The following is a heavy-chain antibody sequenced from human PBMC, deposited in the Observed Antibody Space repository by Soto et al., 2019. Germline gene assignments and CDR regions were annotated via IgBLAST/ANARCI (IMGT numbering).Heavy chain of an antibody. J-gene: IGHJ6*02. V-gene: IGHV1-69*13. D-gene: IGHD2-15*01. CDR1: GGTFSSYA. CDR2: IIPIFGTA. CDR3: ARALCSGGSCYSGSYYYYYGMDV. Sequence: SVKVSCKASGGTFSSYAISWVRLAPGQGLEWMGGIIPIFGTANYAQKFQGRVTITADESTSTAYMELSSLRSEDTAVYYCARALCSGGSCYSGSYYYYYGMDVWGQGTTVTVSS.